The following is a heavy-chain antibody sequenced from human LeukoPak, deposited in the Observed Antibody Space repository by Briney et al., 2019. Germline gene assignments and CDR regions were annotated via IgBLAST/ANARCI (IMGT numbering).Heavy chain of an antibody. D-gene: IGHD6-13*01. V-gene: IGHV1-3*01. CDR1: GYTFSDYD. CDR3: ARAQLGSNRPGDF. J-gene: IGHJ4*02. Sequence: ASVKVSCKASGYTFSDYDIHWLRQAPGHRLEWMGWINAGNGNTKFSQKFQGRVTITRDTSASTDYMELTSLRSEDTAVYYCARAQLGSNRPGDFWGQGALVTVSS. CDR2: INAGNGNT.